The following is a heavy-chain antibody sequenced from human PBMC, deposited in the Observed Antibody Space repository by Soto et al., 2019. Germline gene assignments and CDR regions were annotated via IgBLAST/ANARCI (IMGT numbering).Heavy chain of an antibody. Sequence: SGTLSLTCAVYGGSFSGYYWSWVRPPPGKGLEWIGEINHSGSTNYNPSLNSRVTISVDTSKNQFSLKLSSVTAADTAVYYCARGYYYDSGRNWFDPWGQGTLVTVSS. CDR3: ARGYYYDSGRNWFDP. CDR2: INHSGST. D-gene: IGHD3-22*01. V-gene: IGHV4-34*01. CDR1: GGSFSGYY. J-gene: IGHJ5*02.